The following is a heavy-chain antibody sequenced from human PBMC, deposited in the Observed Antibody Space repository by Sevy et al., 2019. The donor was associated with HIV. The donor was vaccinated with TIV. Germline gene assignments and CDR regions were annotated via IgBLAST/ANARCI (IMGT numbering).Heavy chain of an antibody. J-gene: IGHJ5*02. D-gene: IGHD2-2*02. CDR3: ARDAAEGQYGDTWHSNWFDP. Sequence: GGSLRLSCAASGFAFDSYALYWVRQAPGKGLEWIAVISYDGSYKHYADSLKGRFTISRDNSKNSLFLQMNSLITEDTTVYYCARDAAEGQYGDTWHSNWFDPWGQGTLVTVSS. CDR1: GFAFDSYA. CDR2: ISYDGSYK. V-gene: IGHV3-30*04.